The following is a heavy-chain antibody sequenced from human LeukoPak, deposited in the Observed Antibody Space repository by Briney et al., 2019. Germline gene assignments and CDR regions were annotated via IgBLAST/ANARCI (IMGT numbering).Heavy chain of an antibody. CDR3: ANPLGVVIPSYGMDV. D-gene: IGHD3-3*01. CDR1: GFTFSSYA. V-gene: IGHV3-23*01. Sequence: GGSLRLSCAASGFTFSSYAMSWVRQAPGKGLEWVSAISGSGGSTYYADSVKGRFTISRDNSKNTLYLQMNSLRAEDTAVYYCANPLGVVIPSYGMDVWGQGTTVTAPS. CDR2: ISGSGGST. J-gene: IGHJ6*02.